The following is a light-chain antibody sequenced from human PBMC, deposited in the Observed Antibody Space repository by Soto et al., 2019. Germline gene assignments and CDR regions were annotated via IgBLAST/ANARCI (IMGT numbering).Light chain of an antibody. J-gene: IGKJ1*01. V-gene: IGKV1-17*01. CDR3: QQYYSYTQT. Sequence: DIQMTQSPSSLSASVGDRVTITGRESQSIRSYLNWYQQKPGKAPKLXIYAASSLQSGVPSRFSGSGSGTEFTLTISCLQSEDFETDYCQQYYSYTQTFGQGTKVDIK. CDR1: QSIRSY. CDR2: AAS.